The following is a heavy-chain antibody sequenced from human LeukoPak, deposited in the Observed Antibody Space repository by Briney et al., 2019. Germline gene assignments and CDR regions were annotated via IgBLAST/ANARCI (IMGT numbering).Heavy chain of an antibody. CDR1: GGSISSYY. CDR2: IYYSGST. D-gene: IGHD6-13*01. J-gene: IGHJ5*02. CDR3: ARVTAAAGTGYNWFDP. Sequence: PSETLSLTCTVSGGSISSYYWSWIRQPPGKGLEWIGYIYYSGSTNYNPSLKSRVTISVDTSKNQFSLKLSSVTAAGTAVYYCARVTAAAGTGYNWFDPWGQGTLVTVSS. V-gene: IGHV4-59*01.